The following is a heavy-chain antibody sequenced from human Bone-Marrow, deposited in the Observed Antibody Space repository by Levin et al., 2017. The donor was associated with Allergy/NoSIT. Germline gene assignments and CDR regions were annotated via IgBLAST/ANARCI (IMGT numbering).Heavy chain of an antibody. V-gene: IGHV3-23*01. Sequence: GESLKISCAASGFTFSSYAMSWVRQAPGKGLEWVSGISDSGDRTYYADSVKGRFTISRDNSKNTLYLQMNSLRVEDTAVYYCAKRGWSSGPAWGQGTLVTVSS. CDR3: AKRGWSSGPA. CDR2: ISDSGDRT. J-gene: IGHJ4*02. CDR1: GFTFSSYA. D-gene: IGHD6-19*01.